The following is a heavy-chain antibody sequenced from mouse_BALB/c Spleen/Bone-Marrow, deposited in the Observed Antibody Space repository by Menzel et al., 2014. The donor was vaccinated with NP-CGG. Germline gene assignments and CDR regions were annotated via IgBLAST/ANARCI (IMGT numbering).Heavy chain of an antibody. CDR2: IYXSDSYT. V-gene: IGHV1-69*02. CDR3: TRGYYGSSYDY. J-gene: IGHJ2*01. D-gene: IGHD1-1*01. CDR1: GYTFTHYW. Sequence: QVQLQQSGAELVRPGASVKLSCKASGYTFTHYWVNWVKQKPGQGLEWIENIYXSDSYTNYNQKFKDKATLTVDKSSSTAYMQLSSPTSEDSAVYYCTRGYYGSSYDYWGQGTTLTVSS.